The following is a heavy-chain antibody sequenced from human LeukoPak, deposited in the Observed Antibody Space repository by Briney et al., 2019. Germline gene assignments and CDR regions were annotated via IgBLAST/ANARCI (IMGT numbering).Heavy chain of an antibody. J-gene: IGHJ4*02. CDR2: IWYNGSNK. CDR3: AREAETYSADDRDYNKYFDY. Sequence: PGGSLRLSCAASGFTFSSYGMHWVRQAPGKGLEWVALIWYNGSNKYYADSVKGRFTISRDNSKNTLYLQMNSLRAEDTAVYYCAREAETYSADDRDYNKYFDYWGQGTLVTVSS. D-gene: IGHD5-12*01. V-gene: IGHV3-33*01. CDR1: GFTFSSYG.